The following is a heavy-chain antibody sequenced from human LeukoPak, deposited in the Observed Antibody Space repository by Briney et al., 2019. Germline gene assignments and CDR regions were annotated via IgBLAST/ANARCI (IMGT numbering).Heavy chain of an antibody. CDR3: ATSVI. V-gene: IGHV3-74*01. D-gene: IGHD2-21*01. CDR2: INSDVSSA. J-gene: IGHJ4*02. CDR1: GFTFGSDW. Sequence: GGSLRLSCAASGFTFGSDWMHWVRQAPGKGLVWVSCINSDVSSATYADSVKGRFTISRDNAKNSLYLQMNSLRDEDTAVYYCATSVIRGQGTLVTVSS.